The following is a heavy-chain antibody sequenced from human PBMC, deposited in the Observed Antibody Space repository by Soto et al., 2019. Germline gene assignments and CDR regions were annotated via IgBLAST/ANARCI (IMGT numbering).Heavy chain of an antibody. J-gene: IGHJ4*02. CDR2: IYYSGST. CDR1: GGSIRSYY. V-gene: IGHV4-59*01. Sequence: SETLSLTCTVSGGSIRSYYWSWIRQPPGKRLEWIGYIYYSGSTNYNPSLKSRVTISVDTSKNQLSLKLSSVTAADTAVYYCARGLFSDYYDSSGVFDYWGQGTLVTVSS. D-gene: IGHD3-22*01. CDR3: ARGLFSDYYDSSGVFDY.